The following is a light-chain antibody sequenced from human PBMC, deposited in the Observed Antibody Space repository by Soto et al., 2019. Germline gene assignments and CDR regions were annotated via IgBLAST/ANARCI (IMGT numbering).Light chain of an antibody. V-gene: IGLV3-21*04. CDR1: NIGTKS. J-gene: IGLJ2*01. CDR3: QVWDRSSDHRVV. CDR2: YDS. Sequence: SYELTQPPSVSVAPGKTARISCERNNIGTKSVHWYQQKPGQTPVLVIYYDSARPSGIPERFSGSNAGNTATLTISTVEAGDEADYYCQVWDRSSDHRVVFGGGTKRTVL.